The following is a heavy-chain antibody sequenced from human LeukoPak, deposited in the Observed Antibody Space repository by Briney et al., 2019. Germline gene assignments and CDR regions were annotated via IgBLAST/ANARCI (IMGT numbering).Heavy chain of an antibody. CDR1: GFTVSSNY. V-gene: IGHV3-66*01. J-gene: IGHJ6*03. CDR3: ARGGRTGTIYYYYMDV. Sequence: PGGSLRLSCAASGFTVSSNYMSWVRQAPGKGLEWVSVIYSGGSTYYADSVKGRFTISRDNSKNTLYLQMGSLRAEDMAVYYCARGGRTGTIYYYYMDVWGKGTTVTVSS. CDR2: IYSGGST. D-gene: IGHD1-1*01.